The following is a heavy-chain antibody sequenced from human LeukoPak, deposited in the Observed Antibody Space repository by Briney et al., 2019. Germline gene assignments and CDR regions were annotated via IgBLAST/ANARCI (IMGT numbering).Heavy chain of an antibody. J-gene: IGHJ2*01. CDR3: ARDAGDQAYRYFDL. D-gene: IGHD1-1*01. CDR2: TYYRPKWYN. V-gene: IGHV6-1*01. Sequence: SQTLSLTCAISGDSVSNNRAAWNWIRQSPSRGLEWLGRTYYRPKWYNDYAVSVKSRITINPDTSKNQFSLQLNSVTPEDAAVYYCARDAGDQAYRYFDLWGRGILVTVSS. CDR1: GDSVSNNRAA.